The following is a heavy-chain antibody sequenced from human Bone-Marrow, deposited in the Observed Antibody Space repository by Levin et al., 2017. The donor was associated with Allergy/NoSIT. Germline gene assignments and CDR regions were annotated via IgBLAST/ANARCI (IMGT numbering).Heavy chain of an antibody. Sequence: PGGSLRLSCTASGFTFSIYGMHWVRQAPGKGLEWVAVISYDGSNKYIADSVKGRFTISRDNSMNTVYLQMSSLRAEDTAVYYCAKDFQAHGDYDWYYYTMDVWGQGTTVTVSS. CDR3: AKDFQAHGDYDWYYYTMDV. J-gene: IGHJ6*02. D-gene: IGHD4-17*01. CDR1: GFTFSIYG. CDR2: ISYDGSNK. V-gene: IGHV3-30*18.